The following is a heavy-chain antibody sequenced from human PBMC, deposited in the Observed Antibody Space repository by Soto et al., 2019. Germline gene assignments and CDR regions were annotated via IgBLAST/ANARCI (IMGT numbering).Heavy chain of an antibody. CDR3: AGTLKLSGYSGYDFVAWFDP. V-gene: IGHV1-46*01. J-gene: IGHJ5*02. D-gene: IGHD5-12*01. CDR1: GYTFTSYY. Sequence: ASVKVSCKASGYTFTSYYMHWVRQAPGQGLEWMGIINPSGGSTSYAQKFQGRVTMTRDTSTSTVYLELRRLRSEDTAVYSCAGTLKLSGYSGYDFVAWFDPWGQGTLVTVSS. CDR2: INPSGGST.